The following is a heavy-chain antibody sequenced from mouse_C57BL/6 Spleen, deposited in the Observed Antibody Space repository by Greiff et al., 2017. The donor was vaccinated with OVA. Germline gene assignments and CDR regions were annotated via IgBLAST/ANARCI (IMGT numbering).Heavy chain of an antibody. V-gene: IGHV5-9*01. CDR1: GFTFSSYT. CDR3: ARHGPYYGSEWYLDY. D-gene: IGHD1-1*01. Sequence: EVKLMESGGGLVKPGGSLKLSCAASGFTFSSYTMSWVRQTPEKRLEWVATISGGGGNTYYPDSVKGRFTISRDNAKNTLYLQMSSRRSEDTALYYCARHGPYYGSEWYLDYWGQGTTLTVSS. CDR2: ISGGGGNT. J-gene: IGHJ2*01.